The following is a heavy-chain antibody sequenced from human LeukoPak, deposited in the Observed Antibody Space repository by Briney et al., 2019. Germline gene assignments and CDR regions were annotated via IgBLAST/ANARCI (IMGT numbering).Heavy chain of an antibody. Sequence: SETLSLTCTVSGGSNSSSSYYWGWIRQPPGKGLEWIGSIYYSGSTYYNPSLKSRVTISVDTSKNQFSLKLSSVTAADTAVYYCASPQICSGGSCYGYDFDYWGQGTLVTVSS. CDR1: GGSNSSSSYY. CDR2: IYYSGST. D-gene: IGHD2-15*01. J-gene: IGHJ4*02. V-gene: IGHV4-39*01. CDR3: ASPQICSGGSCYGYDFDY.